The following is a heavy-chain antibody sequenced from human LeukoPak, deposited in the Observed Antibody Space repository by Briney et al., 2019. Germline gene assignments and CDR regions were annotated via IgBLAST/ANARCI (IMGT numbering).Heavy chain of an antibody. Sequence: GGSLRLSCAASGFTFSSYWMHWVRQAPGKGLVWVSRINTDGSSTSYADSVKGRFTISRDKAKNTLYLQMNGLRAEDTAVYYCARDAGQWAYYYYYMDVWGKGTTVTVSS. J-gene: IGHJ6*03. CDR1: GFTFSSYW. V-gene: IGHV3-74*01. D-gene: IGHD2-8*01. CDR3: ARDAGQWAYYYYYMDV. CDR2: INTDGSST.